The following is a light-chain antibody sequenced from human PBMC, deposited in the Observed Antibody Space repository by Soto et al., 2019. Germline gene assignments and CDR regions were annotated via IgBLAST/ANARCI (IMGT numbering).Light chain of an antibody. J-gene: IGLJ2*01. CDR2: ENN. CDR3: QSYDSDFVV. CDR1: SGSIANNY. Sequence: NFMLTQPHSVSESPGKTLSISCTRSSGSIANNYVQWYQQRPGSAPTTVIYENNQRLSGVPDRFSGSTDSSSNSASLTISGLQTEDEADYYCQSYDSDFVVFGGGTKLTVL. V-gene: IGLV6-57*04.